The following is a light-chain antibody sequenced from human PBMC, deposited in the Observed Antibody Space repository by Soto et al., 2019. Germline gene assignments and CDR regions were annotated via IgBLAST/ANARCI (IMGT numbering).Light chain of an antibody. CDR3: QQYNNWPRDT. CDR2: GAS. Sequence: EIVMTQSPATLSVSPGERATLSCRASQSVSSNLAWYQQKPGQAPRLLIYGASTRATAIPARFSGSGSGTTFTLTIISLQSEDFSVYYCQQYNNWPRDTFGQGTKLEIK. J-gene: IGKJ2*01. V-gene: IGKV3-15*01. CDR1: QSVSSN.